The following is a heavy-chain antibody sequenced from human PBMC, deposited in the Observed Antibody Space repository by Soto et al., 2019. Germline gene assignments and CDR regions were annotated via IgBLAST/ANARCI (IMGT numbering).Heavy chain of an antibody. CDR2: ISSSSSTI. J-gene: IGHJ6*02. CDR1: GFTFSSYS. CDR3: AREEYYYDSSGYSPVYYYYYGMDV. Sequence: PGGSLRLSCAASGFTFSSYSMNWVRQAPGKGLEWVSYISSSSSTIYYADSVKGRFTISRDNAKNSLYLQMNSLRDEDTAVYYCAREEYYYDSSGYSPVYYYYYGMDVWGQGTTVTVSS. V-gene: IGHV3-48*02. D-gene: IGHD3-22*01.